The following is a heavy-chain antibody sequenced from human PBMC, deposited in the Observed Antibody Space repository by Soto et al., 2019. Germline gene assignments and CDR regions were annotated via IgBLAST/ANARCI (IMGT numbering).Heavy chain of an antibody. CDR2: IYYSGST. CDR1: GGSISSSSYY. Sequence: QLQLQESGPGLVKPSETLSLTCTVSGGSISSSSYYWGWIRQPPGKGLEWIGIIYYSGSTYYNPSLKSRVTISVDTSKNQFSLKLSSVTAADTAVYYCARIGYSSGWYNPYYFDYWGQGTLVTVSS. CDR3: ARIGYSSGWYNPYYFDY. J-gene: IGHJ4*02. V-gene: IGHV4-39*01. D-gene: IGHD6-19*01.